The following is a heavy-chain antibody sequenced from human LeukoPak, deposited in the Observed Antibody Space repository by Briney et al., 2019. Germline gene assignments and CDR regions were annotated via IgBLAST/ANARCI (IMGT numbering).Heavy chain of an antibody. Sequence: SQTLSLTCAISGDSVSDHSATWNWIRQSPSRGLEWLGRTYSRSKWYNDYALSLKSRVIINPDTSNNPFSLHLNSVTPDDTGVYYCARGRATSETYFDFWGQGSLVTVSS. J-gene: IGHJ4*02. V-gene: IGHV6-1*01. CDR3: ARGRATSETYFDF. CDR1: GDSVSDHSAT. CDR2: TYSRSKWYN. D-gene: IGHD5-12*01.